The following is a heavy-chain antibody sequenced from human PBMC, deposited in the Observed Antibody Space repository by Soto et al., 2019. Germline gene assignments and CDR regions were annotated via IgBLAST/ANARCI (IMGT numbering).Heavy chain of an antibody. D-gene: IGHD2-15*01. J-gene: IGHJ5*02. CDR2: INPSGSST. V-gene: IGHV1-46*01. CDR3: ARDGGYCSGGSCDMDWFDP. CDR1: GYTFTGYY. Sequence: GASVKVSCKASGYTFTGYYMHWVRQAPGQGLEWMGIINPSGSSTSYAQKFQGRVTMTRDTSTSTVYMELSSLRSEDTAVYYCARDGGYCSGGSCDMDWFDPWGQGTLVTVSS.